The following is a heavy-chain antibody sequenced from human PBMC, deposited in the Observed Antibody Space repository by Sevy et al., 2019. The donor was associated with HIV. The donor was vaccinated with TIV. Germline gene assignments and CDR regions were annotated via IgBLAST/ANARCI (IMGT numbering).Heavy chain of an antibody. Sequence: ASVKVSCKASGYTFSGYDINWVRQATGQGLEWMGWMNPDSGRRGYAPKFQGRVTMTTNTSIDTAYMELRRLRSEDAAVDYCARADLDSSTFFYYYGMDVWGQGTTVTVSS. CDR1: GYTFSGYD. J-gene: IGHJ6*02. D-gene: IGHD6-13*01. CDR2: MNPDSGRR. V-gene: IGHV1-8*02. CDR3: ARADLDSSTFFYYYGMDV.